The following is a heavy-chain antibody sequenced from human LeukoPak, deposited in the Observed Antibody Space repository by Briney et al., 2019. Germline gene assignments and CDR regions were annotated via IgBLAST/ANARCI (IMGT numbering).Heavy chain of an antibody. CDR3: AGGLYSSTYGWFDP. J-gene: IGHJ5*02. V-gene: IGHV1-69*13. D-gene: IGHD6-13*01. CDR2: IIPIFGTA. CDR1: GGTFSSYA. Sequence: SVKVSCKASGGTFSSYAISWVRQAPGQGLEWMGGIIPIFGTANYAQKFQGRVTITADESTSTAYMELSSLRSEDTAVYYCAGGLYSSTYGWFDPWGQGTLVTVSS.